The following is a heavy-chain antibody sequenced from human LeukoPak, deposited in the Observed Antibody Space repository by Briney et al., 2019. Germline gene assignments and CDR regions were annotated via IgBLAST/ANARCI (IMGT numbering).Heavy chain of an antibody. CDR1: GFTFSSYW. V-gene: IGHV3-7*03. D-gene: IGHD1-26*01. Sequence: GGSLRLSCAASGFTFSSYWMIWVRQAPGKGLEWVANINQDGSEKVYVDSVKGRFTISRDNAKNSLYLQMESLRAEDTAVYYCAKEVDGASGTKIGYFQHWGQGTLVIVSS. CDR3: AKEVDGASGTKIGYFQH. J-gene: IGHJ1*01. CDR2: INQDGSEK.